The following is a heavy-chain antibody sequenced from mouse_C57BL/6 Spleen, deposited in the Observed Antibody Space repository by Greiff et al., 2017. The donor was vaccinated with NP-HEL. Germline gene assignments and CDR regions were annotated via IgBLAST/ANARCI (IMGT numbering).Heavy chain of an antibody. J-gene: IGHJ3*01. Sequence: QVQLKESGAELVRPGASVTLSCKASGYTFTDYEMHWVKQTPVHGLEWIGAIDPETGGTAYNQKFKGKAILTADKSSSTAYMELRSLTSEDSAVYYCTRGYGSSPFAYWGQGTLVTVSA. D-gene: IGHD1-1*01. CDR1: GYTFTDYE. CDR2: IDPETGGT. V-gene: IGHV1-15*01. CDR3: TRGYGSSPFAY.